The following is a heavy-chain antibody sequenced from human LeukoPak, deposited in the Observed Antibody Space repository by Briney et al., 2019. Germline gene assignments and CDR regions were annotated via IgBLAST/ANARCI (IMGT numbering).Heavy chain of an antibody. CDR1: EYTFTSYD. CDR2: MNPNSGNT. CDR3: ARVPSLGYCSGGSCYRFDY. Sequence: ASVKVSCKASEYTFTSYDINWVRQATGQGLKWMGWMNPNSGNTGYAQKFQGRVTMTRDTSINTAYMELSSLRSEDTAVYYCARVPSLGYCSGGSCYRFDYWGQGSLVSVSS. V-gene: IGHV1-8*01. J-gene: IGHJ4*02. D-gene: IGHD2-15*01.